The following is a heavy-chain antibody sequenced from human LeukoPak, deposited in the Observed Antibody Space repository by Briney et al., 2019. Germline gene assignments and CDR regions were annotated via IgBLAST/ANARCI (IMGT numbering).Heavy chain of an antibody. CDR2: IIPIFGTA. V-gene: IGHV1-69*13. CDR1: GGTFSSYA. D-gene: IGHD6-13*01. J-gene: IGHJ4*02. CDR3: ARDNGYSSSWYDY. Sequence: ASVKVSCKASGGTFSSYAISWVRQAPGQGLEWMGVIIPIFGTANYAQKFQGRVTITADESTSTAYMELSSLRSEDTAVYYCARDNGYSSSWYDYWGQGTLVTVSS.